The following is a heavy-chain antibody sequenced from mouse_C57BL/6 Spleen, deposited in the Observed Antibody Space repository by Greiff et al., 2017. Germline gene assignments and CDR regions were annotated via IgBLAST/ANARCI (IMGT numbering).Heavy chain of an antibody. D-gene: IGHD1-1*01. CDR2: IYPGDGDT. J-gene: IGHJ3*01. V-gene: IGHV1-82*01. CDR3: ARSHGSSTAWFAY. CDR1: GYAFSSSW. Sequence: VMLVESGPELVKPGASVKISCKASGYAFSSSWMNWVKQRPGKGLEWIGRIYPGDGDTNYNGKFKGKATLTADKSSSTAYMQLSSLTSEDSAVYFCARSHGSSTAWFAYWGQGTLVTVSA.